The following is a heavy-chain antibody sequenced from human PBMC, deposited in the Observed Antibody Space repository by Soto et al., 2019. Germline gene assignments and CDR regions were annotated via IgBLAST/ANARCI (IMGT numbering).Heavy chain of an antibody. CDR3: ARSIAVPSGHIDH. V-gene: IGHV4-59*01. J-gene: IGHJ4*02. CDR1: GGSMSGYY. D-gene: IGHD6-6*01. Sequence: QVQLQESGPGLVKPSETLSLTCRVSGGSMSGYYWSWVRLAPGKGLEWIGYVYYTGSTNYNPSLQSRVSISADTSNKHFSLSLSLVTAADTAVYFCARSIAVPSGHIDHWCQGIRATISS. CDR2: VYYTGST.